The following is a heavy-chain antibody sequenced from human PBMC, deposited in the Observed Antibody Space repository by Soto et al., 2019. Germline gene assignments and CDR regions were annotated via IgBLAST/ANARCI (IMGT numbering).Heavy chain of an antibody. CDR1: GYTFTGYY. V-gene: IGHV1-2*04. J-gene: IGHJ6*02. CDR3: ARGAWYSSGSGMDV. Sequence: QVQLVQSGAEVKKPGASVKVSCKASGYTFTGYYMHWVRQAPGQGLEWMGWINPNSGGTNYAQKFQGWVTMTRDTSISPDYMELSRLRSDDTAVYCCARGAWYSSGSGMDVWGQGTTVTVSS. D-gene: IGHD6-19*01. CDR2: INPNSGGT.